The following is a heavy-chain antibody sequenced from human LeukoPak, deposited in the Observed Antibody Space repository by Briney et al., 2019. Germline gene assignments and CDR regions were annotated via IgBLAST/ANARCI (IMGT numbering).Heavy chain of an antibody. CDR3: ARTRGADCTNGVCLNFDY. J-gene: IGHJ4*02. D-gene: IGHD2-8*01. CDR2: IYYSGST. Sequence: PSETLSLTCTVSGGSISSGSYYWSWIRQPPGKGLEWIGSIYYSGSTYYNPSLKSRVTISVDTSKNQFSLKLSSVTAADTAVYYCARTRGADCTNGVCLNFDYWGQGTLVTVSS. CDR1: GGSISSGSYY. V-gene: IGHV4-39*07.